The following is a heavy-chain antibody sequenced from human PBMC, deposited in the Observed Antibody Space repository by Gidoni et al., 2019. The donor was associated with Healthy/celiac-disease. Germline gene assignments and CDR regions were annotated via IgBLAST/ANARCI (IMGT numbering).Heavy chain of an antibody. J-gene: IGHJ6*02. CDR1: GGSISSSSYY. V-gene: IGHV4-39*01. CDR2: IYYSGST. D-gene: IGHD6-19*01. Sequence: LHLQESGPGLVKPSETLSLTCTVSGGSISSSSYYWGWIRQPPGKGLEWIGSIYYSGSTYYNPSLKRRVTISVDTSKNKFSLKLSSVTAADTAVYYCARHHARAVAGSIYYYYGMDVWGQGTTVTVSS. CDR3: ARHHARAVAGSIYYYYGMDV.